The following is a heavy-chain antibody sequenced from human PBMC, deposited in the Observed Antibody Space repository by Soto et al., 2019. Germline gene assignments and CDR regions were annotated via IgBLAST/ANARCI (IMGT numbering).Heavy chain of an antibody. CDR1: GFTFNNCW. J-gene: IGHJ4*02. V-gene: IGHV3-7*01. CDR3: VRDRYYGSGEIDY. CDR2: IKQDEIET. Sequence: GGSLRLSCAASGFTFNNCWMSWVRQAPRKGLEWVGKIKQDEIETFYVDSVKGRFTISRDNAKNSLYLQMNSLRAEDTAVYYCVRDRYYGSGEIDYWGQGTLVTVSS. D-gene: IGHD3-10*01.